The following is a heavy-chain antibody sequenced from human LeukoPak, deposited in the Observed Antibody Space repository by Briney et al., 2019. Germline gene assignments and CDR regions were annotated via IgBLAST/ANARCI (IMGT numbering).Heavy chain of an antibody. CDR2: ISWNSGSI. V-gene: IGHV3-9*01. D-gene: IGHD6-19*01. CDR3: AKGAIAVAGTFHFDY. CDR1: GFTFDDYA. Sequence: PGRSLRLSCAASGFTFDDYAMHWVRQAPGKGLEWVSGISWNSGSIGYADSVKGRFTISRDNAKNSLYLQMNSLRAEDTALYYCAKGAIAVAGTFHFDYWGQGTLVTVSS. J-gene: IGHJ4*02.